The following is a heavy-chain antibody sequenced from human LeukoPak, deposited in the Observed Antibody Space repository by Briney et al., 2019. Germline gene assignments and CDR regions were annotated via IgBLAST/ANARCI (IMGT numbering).Heavy chain of an antibody. Sequence: GGSLRLSCAASGFTFSSYAMSWVRQAPGKGLEWVSAISGSGGSTYYADSVKGRFTISRDNSKNTLYLQINSLRAEDTAVYSCAKAPRMVRGIDILPGYFDYWGQGTLVTVSS. CDR3: AKAPRMVRGIDILPGYFDY. CDR2: ISGSGGST. D-gene: IGHD3-9*01. V-gene: IGHV3-23*01. CDR1: GFTFSSYA. J-gene: IGHJ4*02.